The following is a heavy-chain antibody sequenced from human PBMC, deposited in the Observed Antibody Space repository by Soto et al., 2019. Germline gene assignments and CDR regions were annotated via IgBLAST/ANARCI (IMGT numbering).Heavy chain of an antibody. CDR3: ARKVLGSTSRPDWWYFDL. CDR1: GFTFINYA. D-gene: IGHD2-2*01. CDR2: ISGGGDRT. J-gene: IGHJ2*01. Sequence: EVQLLESGGGLVQPGGSLRLSCVGSGFTFINYAMNWVRQTQGKGLEWVSTISGGGDRTFDADTVKGRFTISRDNSKNTVNLQMNSLRAADTAVSYCARKVLGSTSRPDWWYFDLWGRGTLVTVSS. V-gene: IGHV3-23*01.